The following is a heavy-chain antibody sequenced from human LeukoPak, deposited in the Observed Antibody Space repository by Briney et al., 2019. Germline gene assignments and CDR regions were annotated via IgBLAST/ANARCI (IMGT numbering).Heavy chain of an antibody. J-gene: IGHJ6*03. Sequence: ASVKVSCKASGGTFSSYAISWVRQAPGQGLEWMGGIIPIFGTANYAQKFQGRVTITADESTSTAYMELSSLRSEDTAVYYCASRICSGGSCYGPQYYYYYMDVWGKGTTVTVSS. V-gene: IGHV1-69*13. CDR1: GGTFSSYA. CDR3: ASRICSGGSCYGPQYYYYYMDV. D-gene: IGHD2-15*01. CDR2: IIPIFGTA.